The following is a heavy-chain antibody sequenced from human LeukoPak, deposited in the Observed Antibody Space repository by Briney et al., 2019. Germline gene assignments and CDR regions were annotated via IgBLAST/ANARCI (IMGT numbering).Heavy chain of an antibody. J-gene: IGHJ4*02. CDR2: ISAYNGNT. CDR3: AREGPPACSGASCYSNY. Sequence: ASVKVSCKASGYTFTSYGISWVRQAPGQGLEWMGWISAYNGNTNYAQKLQGRVTMTTDTSTSTAYMELRSLRSDDTAVYYCAREGPPACSGASCYSNYWGQGTLVTVSS. CDR1: GYTFTSYG. D-gene: IGHD2-15*01. V-gene: IGHV1-18*01.